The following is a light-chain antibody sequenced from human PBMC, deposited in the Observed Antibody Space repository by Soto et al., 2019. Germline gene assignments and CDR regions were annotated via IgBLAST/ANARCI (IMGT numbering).Light chain of an antibody. CDR1: QNIDIS. CDR3: QHYDTFSWA. V-gene: IGKV1-5*01. J-gene: IGKJ1*01. CDR2: AAS. Sequence: DIQMTQSPSTLSASVGDRVTITCRASQNIDISFAWFQQRPGQAPKVLIYAASGLASGVPSTFSGSGSGTEFTLTISSLQPDDFATYFCQHYDTFSWAFGQGTNVDVK.